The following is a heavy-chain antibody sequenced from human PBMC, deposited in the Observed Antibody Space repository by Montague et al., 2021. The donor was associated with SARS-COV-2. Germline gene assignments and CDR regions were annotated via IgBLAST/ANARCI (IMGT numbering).Heavy chain of an antibody. CDR1: GGSISSCCYY. V-gene: IGHV4-39*02. Sequence: SETLSLTCTVSGGSISSCCYYWGWIRQPPGKGPVWIGSNYYSGTTFYNPSLRSRVTMSVDTSKNQFSLRVSSVTAADTAVFYCAGEDAGDWCFDLWGHGTLVTVSS. J-gene: IGHJ2*01. D-gene: IGHD1-1*01. CDR2: NYYSGTT. CDR3: AGEDAGDWCFDL.